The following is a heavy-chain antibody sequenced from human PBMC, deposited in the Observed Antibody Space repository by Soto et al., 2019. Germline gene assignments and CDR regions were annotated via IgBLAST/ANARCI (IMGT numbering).Heavy chain of an antibody. D-gene: IGHD3-10*01. CDR1: GGSISSSSYY. V-gene: IGHV4-39*01. CDR3: ATPLKRGSGSYLYYYYGMDV. CDR2: IYYSGST. J-gene: IGHJ6*02. Sequence: PSETLSLTCTVSGGSISSSSYYWGWIRQPPGKGLEWIGSIYYSGSTYYNPSLKSRVTISVDTSKNQFSLKLSSVTAADTAVYYCATPLKRGSGSYLYYYYGMDVWGQGTTVTVSS.